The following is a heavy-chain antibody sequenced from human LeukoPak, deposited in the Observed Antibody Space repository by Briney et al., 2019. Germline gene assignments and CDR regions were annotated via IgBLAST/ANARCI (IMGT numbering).Heavy chain of an antibody. CDR1: GGSISSGGYY. D-gene: IGHD5-18*01. V-gene: IGHV4-31*03. CDR3: ARFTWGVQLSNWFDP. Sequence: PYETLPLTCTVSGGSISSGGYYWSCIRQHPGKGLEWIGYIYYSGSTYYNPSLKSRVTISVDTSKNQFSLKLSSVTAADTAVYYCARFTWGVQLSNWFDPWVQGTIATVPS. CDR2: IYYSGST. J-gene: IGHJ5*02.